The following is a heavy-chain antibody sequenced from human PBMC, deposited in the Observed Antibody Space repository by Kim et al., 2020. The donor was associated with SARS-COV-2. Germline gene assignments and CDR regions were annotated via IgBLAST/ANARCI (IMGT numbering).Heavy chain of an antibody. J-gene: IGHJ4*02. CDR2: IYFSGTT. CDR1: GGSISSSEHY. Sequence: SETLSLTCSVSGGSISSSEHYWGWIRQPPGKGLEWIGSIYFSGTTSYNPSLKSRVTLSVDTSKRQFSLRLSSVTASDTAVYYCARLRYYYDSSGFTVDYWGRGTLVTVSS. V-gene: IGHV4-39*01. D-gene: IGHD3-22*01. CDR3: ARLRYYYDSSGFTVDY.